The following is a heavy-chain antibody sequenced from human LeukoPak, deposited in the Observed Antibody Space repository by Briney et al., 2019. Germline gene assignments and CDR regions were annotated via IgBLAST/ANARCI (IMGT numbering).Heavy chain of an antibody. J-gene: IGHJ6*02. CDR2: INPNSGGT. Sequence: GASVKVSCKASGYTFTGYYMHWVRQAPGQGLEWMGWINPNSGGTNYAQKFQGRVTMTRDTSISTAYMELSRLRSDDTAVYYCARDGVVVPAEGMDVWGQRTTVTVSS. V-gene: IGHV1-2*02. CDR3: ARDGVVVPAEGMDV. CDR1: GYTFTGYY. D-gene: IGHD2-2*01.